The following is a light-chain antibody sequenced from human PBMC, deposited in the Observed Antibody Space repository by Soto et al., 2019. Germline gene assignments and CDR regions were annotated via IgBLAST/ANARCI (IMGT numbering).Light chain of an antibody. CDR1: QSISRY. V-gene: IGKV1-39*01. CDR3: QQSFASPPLT. J-gene: IGKJ4*01. CDR2: DAS. Sequence: DIQMTQSPSSLSASVGERVTITCRASQSISRYLNWYQKKPGKAPKLLIYDASSLQSGVPPRFSGSGSGTYFSLTISSLQPEDYATYYCQQSFASPPLTFGGGTKVDIK.